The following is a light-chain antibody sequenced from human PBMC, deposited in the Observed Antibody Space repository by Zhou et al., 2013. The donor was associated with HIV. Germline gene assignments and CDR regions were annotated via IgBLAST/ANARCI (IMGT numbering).Light chain of an antibody. CDR2: GAS. CDR3: QQYNTFSPGS. CDR1: QSVSSSY. V-gene: IGKV3-20*01. Sequence: EIVLTQSPGTLSFSPGERATLSCRASQSVSSSYFAWYQQKPGQAPRLLIYGASSRATGIPDRFSGSGSGTDFTLTISRLEPEDFAVYYCQQYNTFSPGSYGQGTKLEIK. J-gene: IGKJ2*03.